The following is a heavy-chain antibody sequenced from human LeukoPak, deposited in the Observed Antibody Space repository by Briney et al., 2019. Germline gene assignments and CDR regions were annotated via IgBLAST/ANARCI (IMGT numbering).Heavy chain of an antibody. V-gene: IGHV5-51*01. J-gene: IGHJ6*03. CDR2: IYPGDSDT. D-gene: IGHD2-2*01. Sequence: GESLKISCKGSGYSFTSYWIGWVRQMPGKGLEWMGIIYPGDSDTRYSPSFQGQVTISADKSISTAYLQWSSLKASDTAMYYCARHRSLVVPADRRDYYYYYYMDVWGKGTTVTVSS. CDR1: GYSFTSYW. CDR3: ARHRSLVVPADRRDYYYYYYMDV.